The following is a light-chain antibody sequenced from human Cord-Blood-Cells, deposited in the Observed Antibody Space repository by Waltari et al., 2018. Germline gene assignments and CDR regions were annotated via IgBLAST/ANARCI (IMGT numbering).Light chain of an antibody. CDR3: CSYAGSSTYWV. CDR1: SSDVGSYNL. J-gene: IGLJ3*02. Sequence: QSALTQPASVSGSPGQSLTISCTGTSSDVGSYNLVSWYQQPPGKAPTLMIYEVSKRPSGVSNRFSGSKSGNTASLTISGLQAEDEADYYCCSYAGSSTYWVFGGGTKLTVL. CDR2: EVS. V-gene: IGLV2-23*02.